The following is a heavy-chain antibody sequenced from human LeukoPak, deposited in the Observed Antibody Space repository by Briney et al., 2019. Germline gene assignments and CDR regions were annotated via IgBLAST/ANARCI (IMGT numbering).Heavy chain of an antibody. CDR1: GYTFTGYY. Sequence: ASVKVSCKASGYTFTGYYMHWVRQAPGQGLEWMGWINPNSGGTNYAQKFQGRVTMTRDTSISTAYMELSRLRSDDTAVYYCARVHRLDIGATIPRFDPWGQGTLVTVSS. D-gene: IGHD5-12*01. J-gene: IGHJ5*02. V-gene: IGHV1-2*02. CDR3: ARVHRLDIGATIPRFDP. CDR2: INPNSGGT.